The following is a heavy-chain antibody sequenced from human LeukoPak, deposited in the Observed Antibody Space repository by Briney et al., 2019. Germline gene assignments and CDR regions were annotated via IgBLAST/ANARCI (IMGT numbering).Heavy chain of an antibody. D-gene: IGHD3-10*01. J-gene: IGHJ4*02. CDR2: INHSGST. Sequence: NTSETLSLTCAVYGGSFSGYYWSWIRQPPGKGLEWIGEINHSGSTNYNPSLKSRVTISVDTSKNQFSLKLSSVTAADTAVYYCARGLGRFGELSTYYFDYWGQGTLVTVSS. V-gene: IGHV4-34*01. CDR3: ARGLGRFGELSTYYFDY. CDR1: GGSFSGYY.